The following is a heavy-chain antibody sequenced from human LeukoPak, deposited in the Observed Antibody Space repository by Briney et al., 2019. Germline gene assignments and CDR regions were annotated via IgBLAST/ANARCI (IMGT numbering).Heavy chain of an antibody. D-gene: IGHD2-21*02. J-gene: IGHJ4*02. CDR2: IYYSGST. Sequence: SETLSLTCAVYGGSFSGYYWSWIRQHPGKGLEWIGYIYYSGSTYYNPSLKSRVTISVDTSKNQFSLKLSSVTAADTAVYYCARDTADCGGDCYSDGYYFDYWGQGTLVTVSS. V-gene: IGHV4-31*11. CDR3: ARDTADCGGDCYSDGYYFDY. CDR1: GGSFSGYY.